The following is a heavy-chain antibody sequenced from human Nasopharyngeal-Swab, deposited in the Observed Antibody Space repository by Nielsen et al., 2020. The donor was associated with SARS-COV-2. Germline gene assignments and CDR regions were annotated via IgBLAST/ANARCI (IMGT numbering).Heavy chain of an antibody. CDR1: GGSFSGYY. CDR3: ARAGSVRGYSHGYDGYYYGMDV. CDR2: INHSGST. D-gene: IGHD5-18*01. J-gene: IGHJ6*02. Sequence: SETLSLTCAVYGGSFSGYYWSWIRQPPGKGLEWIGEINHSGSTNYNPSLKSRVTISVDTSKNQFSLKLSSVTAADTAVYYCARAGSVRGYSHGYDGYYYGMDVWGQGTTVTVSS. V-gene: IGHV4-34*01.